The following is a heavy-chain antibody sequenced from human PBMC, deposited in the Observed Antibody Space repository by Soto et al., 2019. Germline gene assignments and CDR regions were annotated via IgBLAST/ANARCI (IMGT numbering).Heavy chain of an antibody. Sequence: SETLALTCSVSGGSVSSGGHYWSWIRQPPGKGLGWIAYISDTGTTNYNPSLKSRVTISLDMSKNRASLRLDSVTAADTAVCYCASDLSCNANYYDVLDIWGQGTMVIGS. CDR3: ASDLSCNANYYDVLDI. V-gene: IGHV4-61*08. CDR2: ISDTGTT. D-gene: IGHD1-26*01. CDR1: GGSVSSGGHY. J-gene: IGHJ3*02.